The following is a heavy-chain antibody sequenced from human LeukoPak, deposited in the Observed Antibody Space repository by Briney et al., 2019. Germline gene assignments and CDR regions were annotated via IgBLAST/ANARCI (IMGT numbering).Heavy chain of an antibody. Sequence: ASVKVSCKATGYTFTGYYIHWVRQAPGQGLEWMGRINPNSGDTNYAQKFQGRVTMTRDTSISTAYMELSNLSSDDTAVYYCARDPYVSGSYGWLDPWGQGTLVTVSP. V-gene: IGHV1-2*06. CDR3: ARDPYVSGSYGWLDP. D-gene: IGHD3-10*01. J-gene: IGHJ5*02. CDR2: INPNSGDT. CDR1: GYTFTGYY.